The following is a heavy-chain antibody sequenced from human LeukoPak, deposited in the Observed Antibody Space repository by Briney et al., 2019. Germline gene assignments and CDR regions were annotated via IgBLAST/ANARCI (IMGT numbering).Heavy chain of an antibody. D-gene: IGHD3-10*01. V-gene: IGHV3-23*01. CDR3: AKDGSGTYYYYFDY. Sequence: GGSPRLSCAASGFTFSTYAMNWVRQAPGKGLEWVSAISDSGGSTYYADSVKGRFTISRDNSKNTLYLQMNSLRAEDTAVHYCAKDGSGTYYYYFDYWGQGTLVTVSS. J-gene: IGHJ4*02. CDR2: ISDSGGST. CDR1: GFTFSTYA.